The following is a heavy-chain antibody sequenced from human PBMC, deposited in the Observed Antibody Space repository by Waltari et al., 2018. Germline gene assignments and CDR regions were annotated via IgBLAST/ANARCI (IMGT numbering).Heavy chain of an antibody. CDR3: ARVRYCSSTSCYTGAYYYYYYYMDV. V-gene: IGHV4-34*01. CDR1: GGSFSGSY. D-gene: IGHD2-2*02. J-gene: IGHJ6*03. Sequence: QVQLQQWGAGLLKPSETLSLTCAVYGGSFSGSYWSWIRQPPGKGLDWMGEINHSGSTNYNPSLKSRVTISVDTSKNQFSLKLSSVTAADTAVYYCARVRYCSSTSCYTGAYYYYYYYMDVWGKGTTVTISS. CDR2: INHSGST.